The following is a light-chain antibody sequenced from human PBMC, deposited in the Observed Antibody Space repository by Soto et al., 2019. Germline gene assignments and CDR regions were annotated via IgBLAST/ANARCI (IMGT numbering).Light chain of an antibody. CDR2: GAS. J-gene: IGKJ4*01. CDR1: QSVSTN. Sequence: IVMTQSPVTLSVSPGERATLSCRASQSVSTNVAWYQQKPGQAPRLLIYGASTRATGIAARFSGSGSGTEFTLTISSLQSEDFAVYFCHQYNELVTFGGGTRVAIK. V-gene: IGKV3-15*01. CDR3: HQYNELVT.